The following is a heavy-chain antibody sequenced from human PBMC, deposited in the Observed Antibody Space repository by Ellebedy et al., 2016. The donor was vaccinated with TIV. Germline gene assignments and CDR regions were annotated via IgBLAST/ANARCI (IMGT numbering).Heavy chain of an antibody. CDR3: ATGGYFLDY. CDR1: GFTFSNAW. Sequence: GGSLRLXXAAAGFTFSNAWINWVRQAPGKGLEWVGRIKSKPDGGTTDYAAPVKGRFTISRDDSKNTVYLQMNSLKIDDTAIYYCATGGYFLDYWGQGTLVTVSS. J-gene: IGHJ4*02. CDR2: IKSKPDGGTT. V-gene: IGHV3-15*01.